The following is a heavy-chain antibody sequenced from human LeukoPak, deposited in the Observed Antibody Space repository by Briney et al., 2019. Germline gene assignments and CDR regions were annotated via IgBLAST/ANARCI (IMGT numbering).Heavy chain of an antibody. CDR3: AKAHLFLRFTYYFDY. CDR2: IRYDGSNK. V-gene: IGHV3-30*02. D-gene: IGHD3-3*01. CDR1: GFTFSSYS. J-gene: IGHJ4*02. Sequence: GGSLRLSCAASGFTFSSYSMNWVRQAPGKGLEWVAFIRYDGSNKYYADSVKGRFTISRDNSKNTLYLQMNSLRAEDTAVYYCAKAHLFLRFTYYFDYWGQGTLVTVSS.